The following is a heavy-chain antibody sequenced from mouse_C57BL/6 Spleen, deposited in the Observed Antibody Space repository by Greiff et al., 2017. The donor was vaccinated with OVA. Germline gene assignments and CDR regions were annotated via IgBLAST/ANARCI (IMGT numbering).Heavy chain of an antibody. CDR2: IDPSDSDT. Sequence: QVQLQQPGAELVRPGSSVKLSCKASGYTFTSYWMHWVKQRPIQGLEWIGNIDPSDSDTHYNQKFKDKATLTVDKSSSTAYMQLSSLTSEDSAVYYCARTGGYFDYWGQGTTLTVSS. D-gene: IGHD1-1*02. J-gene: IGHJ2*01. CDR3: ARTGGYFDY. CDR1: GYTFTSYW. V-gene: IGHV1-52*01.